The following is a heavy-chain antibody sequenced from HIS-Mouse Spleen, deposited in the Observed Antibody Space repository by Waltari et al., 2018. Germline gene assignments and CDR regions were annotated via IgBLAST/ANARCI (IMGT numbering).Heavy chain of an antibody. CDR2: IYYSERT. V-gene: IGHV4-39*07. CDR3: AREIPYSSSWYDWYFDL. CDR1: GGSISSSSYY. J-gene: IGHJ2*01. Sequence: QLQLQESGPGLVKPSETLSLTCTVSGGSISSSSYYWGWIRQPPGKGLEWIGGIYYSERTYSNPSLKSRVTISVDTSKNQFSLKLSSVTAADTAVYYCAREIPYSSSWYDWYFDLWGRGTLVTVSS. D-gene: IGHD6-13*01.